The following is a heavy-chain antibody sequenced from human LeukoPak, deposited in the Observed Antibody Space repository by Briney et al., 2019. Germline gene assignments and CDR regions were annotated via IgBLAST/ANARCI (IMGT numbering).Heavy chain of an antibody. CDR3: VREVHYYYDSSGYLDY. CDR2: ISYDGSNK. J-gene: IGHJ4*02. CDR1: GFTFSSYA. D-gene: IGHD3-22*01. V-gene: IGHV3-30-3*01. Sequence: GRSLRLSCAASGFTFSSYAMHWVRQAPGKGLEWVAIISYDGSNKYYADSVKGRFTISRDNSKNTLYLQMNSLRAEDTAVYYCVREVHYYYDSSGYLDYWGQGTLVTVSS.